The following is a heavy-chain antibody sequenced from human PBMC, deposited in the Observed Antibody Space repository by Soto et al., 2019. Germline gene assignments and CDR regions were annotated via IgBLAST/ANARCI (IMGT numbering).Heavy chain of an antibody. V-gene: IGHV1-69*02. CDR2: IIPILGIA. J-gene: IGHJ6*02. D-gene: IGHD3-10*01. CDR3: ATGLGVIHHYYYYGIDG. CDR1: GGTFSSYT. Sequence: SVKVSCKASGGTFSSYTISWVRQAPGQGLEWMGRIIPILGIANYAQKFQGRVTITADKSTSTAYMELSSLRSEDTAVYYCATGLGVIHHYYYYGIDGRAQRTTVTGSS.